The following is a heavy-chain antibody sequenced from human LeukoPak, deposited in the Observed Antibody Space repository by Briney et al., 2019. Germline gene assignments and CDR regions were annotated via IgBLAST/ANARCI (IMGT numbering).Heavy chain of an antibody. J-gene: IGHJ4*02. CDR2: ISYDGSNK. CDR3: ARANAPIVVVVAATELDY. Sequence: PGGSLRLSCAASGFTFSSYAMHWVRQAPGKGLEWVAVISYDGSNKYYADSVKGRFTISRDNSKNTLYLQMNSLRAEDTAVYYCARANAPIVVVVAATELDYWGQGTLVTVSS. V-gene: IGHV3-30*04. CDR1: GFTFSSYA. D-gene: IGHD2-15*01.